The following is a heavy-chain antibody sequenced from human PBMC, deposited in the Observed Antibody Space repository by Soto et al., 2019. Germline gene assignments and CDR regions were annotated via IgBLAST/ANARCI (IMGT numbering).Heavy chain of an antibody. CDR1: GGSISSYY. CDR3: ARQHDYCGGDCAIAFDI. V-gene: IGHV4-59*01. J-gene: IGHJ3*02. D-gene: IGHD2-21*02. Sequence: NPSETLSLTCTVSGGSISSYYWSWIRQPPGKGLEWIGYIYYSGSTNYNPSLKSRVTISVDTSKNQFSLKLSSVTAADTAVYYCARQHDYCGGDCAIAFDIWGQGTMVTVSS. CDR2: IYYSGST.